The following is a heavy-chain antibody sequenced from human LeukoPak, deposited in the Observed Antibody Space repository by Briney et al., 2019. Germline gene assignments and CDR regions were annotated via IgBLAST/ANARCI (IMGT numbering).Heavy chain of an antibody. CDR3: AKNGGDSYGTGHFDY. D-gene: IGHD5-18*01. CDR1: GFTFSSYA. J-gene: IGHJ4*02. Sequence: LPRGSLRLSCVASGFTFSSYAMTWVRQAPGKGLEWVSAISGSGGGTYYADSVKGRFTISRDNSKNTLYLQMNSLRAEDTAVYYCAKNGGDSYGTGHFDYWGQGTLVTVSS. V-gene: IGHV3-23*01. CDR2: ISGSGGGT.